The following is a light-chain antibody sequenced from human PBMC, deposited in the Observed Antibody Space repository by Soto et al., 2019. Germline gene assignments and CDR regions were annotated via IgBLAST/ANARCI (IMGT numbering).Light chain of an antibody. J-gene: IGKJ1*01. Sequence: DIPMTQSPSTLSASVGDRVTITCRASQSFSTWLAWYQQKPGKAPNLLIYKASTLESGVPSRFSGSGSGTEFTLTISSLQPEDFATYYCQQYDTYPWTFGQGTKVEIK. CDR1: QSFSTW. V-gene: IGKV1-5*03. CDR2: KAS. CDR3: QQYDTYPWT.